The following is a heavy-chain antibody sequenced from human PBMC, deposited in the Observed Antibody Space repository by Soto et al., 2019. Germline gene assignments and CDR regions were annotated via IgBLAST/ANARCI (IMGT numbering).Heavy chain of an antibody. CDR2: INPNSGGT. J-gene: IGHJ4*02. D-gene: IGHD1-7*01. V-gene: IGHV1-2*06. CDR1: GYTFTGYY. CDR3: ARPITGTTGFDY. Sequence: ASVKVSCKASGYTFTGYYMHWVRQAPGQGLEWMGRINPNSGGTNYAQKFQGRVTMTRDTSISTAYMELSRLRSDDTAVYYCARPITGTTGFDYWGQGTLVTVSS.